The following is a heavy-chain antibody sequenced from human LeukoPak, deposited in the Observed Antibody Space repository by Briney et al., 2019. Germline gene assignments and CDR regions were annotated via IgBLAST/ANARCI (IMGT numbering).Heavy chain of an antibody. V-gene: IGHV3-7*01. D-gene: IGHD6-6*01. Sequence: PGGSLRLSCAASGFTFSSYWMSWVRQAPGKGLEWVANIKEDGSVKYYVDSVKGRFTISRDNAKNSLYLQMNSLRAEDTAVYYCARIGYSSSSNDYWGQGTLVTVSS. CDR3: ARIGYSSSSNDY. J-gene: IGHJ4*02. CDR2: IKEDGSVK. CDR1: GFTFSSYW.